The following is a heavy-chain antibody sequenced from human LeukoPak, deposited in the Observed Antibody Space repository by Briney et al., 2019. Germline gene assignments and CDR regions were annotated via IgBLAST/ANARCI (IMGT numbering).Heavy chain of an antibody. CDR2: ISSSSYI. J-gene: IGHJ4*02. CDR1: GFTFSSYS. V-gene: IGHV3-21*01. Sequence: GGSPRLSCAASGFTFSSYSMNWVRQAPGKGLEWVSSISSSSYIYYADSVKGRFTISRDNAKNSLYLQMNSLRAEDTAVYYCARDGTINSLRYFDWLLSASDYWGQGTLVTVSS. CDR3: ARDGTINSLRYFDWLLSASDY. D-gene: IGHD3-9*01.